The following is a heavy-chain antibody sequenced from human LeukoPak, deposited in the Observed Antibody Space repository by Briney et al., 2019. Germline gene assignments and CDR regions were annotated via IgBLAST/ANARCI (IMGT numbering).Heavy chain of an antibody. V-gene: IGHV3-30*04. CDR1: GFTFSSYA. D-gene: IGHD6-13*01. CDR3: ARDSQQLVLDY. CDR2: ISYDGSNK. J-gene: IGHJ4*02. Sequence: GGSLRLSCAASGFTFSSYAMHWVRQAPGKGLEWVAVISYDGSNKYYADSVKGRFTISRDNSKNTLYPQMNSLRAEDTAVYYCARDSQQLVLDYWGQGTLVTVSS.